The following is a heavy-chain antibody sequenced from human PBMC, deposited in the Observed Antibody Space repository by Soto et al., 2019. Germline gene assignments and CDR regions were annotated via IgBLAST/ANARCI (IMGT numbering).Heavy chain of an antibody. CDR2: IKQDGTDK. J-gene: IGHJ4*02. CDR1: GFTFSSYW. Sequence: HPGGSLRLSCASSGFTFSSYWMSWVRHAPGRGLEWLTKIKQDGTDKYYVDSVRGRFTISRDNAKNSLYLQMDSLRAEDTAIYYCATETYFRCDHWGQGTLVTVS. V-gene: IGHV3-7*05. CDR3: ATETYFRCDH. D-gene: IGHD3-10*02.